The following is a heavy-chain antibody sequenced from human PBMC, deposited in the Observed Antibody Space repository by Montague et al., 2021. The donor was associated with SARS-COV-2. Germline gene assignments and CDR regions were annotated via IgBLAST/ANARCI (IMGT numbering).Heavy chain of an antibody. CDR3: ALPLGGAQFDH. CDR2: ILHSGTT. CDR1: GGSISSDNW. J-gene: IGHJ5*02. V-gene: IGHV4-4*02. Sequence: SETLSLTCTVSGGSISSDNWWTWVRQPPGKGLEWIGDILHSGTTNYHPSLKSRLTKSVNKSKNKIFLQLISVTAADTGMYYCALPLGGAQFDHWGQGTLVTVSS. D-gene: IGHD3-16*01.